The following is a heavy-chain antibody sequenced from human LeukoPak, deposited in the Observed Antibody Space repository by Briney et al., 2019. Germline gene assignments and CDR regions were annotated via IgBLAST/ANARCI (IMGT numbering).Heavy chain of an antibody. J-gene: IGHJ6*03. CDR2: INPSGGST. D-gene: IGHD3-10*01. V-gene: IGHV1-46*01. Sequence: GASVKVSCKASGYTFTSYYMHWVRQAPGQGLEWMGIINPSGGSTSYAQKFQGRVTMTRDTSTSTVYMELSSLRSEDTAVYYCARDYSWPFGYVNYYYMDVWGKGTTVTVSS. CDR3: ARDYSWPFGYVNYYYMDV. CDR1: GYTFTSYY.